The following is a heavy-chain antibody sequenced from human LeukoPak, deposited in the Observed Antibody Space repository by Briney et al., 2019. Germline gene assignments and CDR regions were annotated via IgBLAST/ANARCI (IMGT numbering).Heavy chain of an antibody. CDR3: ARVFNYDSSGYHRGDWFDP. Sequence: SETLSLTCTVSGGSISSYYWSWIRQPPGKGLEWIGYIYYSGSTNYNPSLKSRVTISADTSKNQFSLKLSSVTAADTAVYYCARVFNYDSSGYHRGDWFDPWGQGTLVTVSS. CDR1: GGSISSYY. V-gene: IGHV4-59*01. J-gene: IGHJ5*02. CDR2: IYYSGST. D-gene: IGHD3-22*01.